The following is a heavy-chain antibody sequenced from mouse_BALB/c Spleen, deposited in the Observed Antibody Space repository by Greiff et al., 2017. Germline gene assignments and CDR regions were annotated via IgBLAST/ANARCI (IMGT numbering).Heavy chain of an antibody. J-gene: IGHJ3*01. CDR2: IDPETGGT. CDR3: TRLITFAY. Sequence: QVQLKQSGAELVRPGASVTLSCKASGYTFTDYEMHWVRQTPVHGLEWIGAIDPETGGTAYNQKFKGKATLTADKSSSTAYMELRSLTSEDSAVYYCTRLITFAYWGQGTLVTVSA. D-gene: IGHD2-4*01. CDR1: GYTFTDYE. V-gene: IGHV1-15*01.